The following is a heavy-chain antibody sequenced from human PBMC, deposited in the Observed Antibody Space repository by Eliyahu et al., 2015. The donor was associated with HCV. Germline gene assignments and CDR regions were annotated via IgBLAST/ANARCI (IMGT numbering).Heavy chain of an antibody. J-gene: IGHJ4*02. Sequence: EVQLVESGGGLVQPGGXLXLSCEASGFTFSSYWMAWVRQAPGKGLGWMANIRPDGSERYYVDSVRGRFTISRDNAKNSLYLQMNSLRAEDTAVYYCTRNGAWSFDYWGLGALVTVSP. CDR1: GFTFSSYW. CDR2: IRPDGSER. V-gene: IGHV3-7*03. CDR3: TRNGAWSFDY. D-gene: IGHD6-19*01.